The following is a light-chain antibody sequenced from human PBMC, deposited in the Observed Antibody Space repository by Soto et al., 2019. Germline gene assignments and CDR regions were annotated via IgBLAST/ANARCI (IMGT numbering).Light chain of an antibody. CDR1: QSINSE. J-gene: IGKJ2*01. V-gene: IGKV3-15*01. CDR3: QQVYNWPIT. Sequence: EIVMTQSPATLSLSPGERAALSCRASQSINSELAWYQQKPGQPPRLLIYGASTRATGVPARCTGSESGSEFTLTISGLQSEDFAVYYCQQVYNWPITFVQGTRLVI. CDR2: GAS.